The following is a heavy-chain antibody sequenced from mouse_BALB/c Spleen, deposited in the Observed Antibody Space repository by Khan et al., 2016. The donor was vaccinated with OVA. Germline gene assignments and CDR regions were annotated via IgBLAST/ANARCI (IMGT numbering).Heavy chain of an antibody. CDR3: ARLAYYYSSGGFAY. Sequence: EVKLLESGGDLVKPGGSLKLSCAASGFTFSTYGMSWVRQTPDKRLEWVATISSGGSYTYYVDSVKGRFTISRDNAKNTLYLQMSSLKSEDTAMYYCARLAYYYSSGGFAYWGQGTLVTVSA. CDR1: GFTFSTYG. CDR2: ISSGGSYT. V-gene: IGHV5-6*01. J-gene: IGHJ3*01. D-gene: IGHD1-1*01.